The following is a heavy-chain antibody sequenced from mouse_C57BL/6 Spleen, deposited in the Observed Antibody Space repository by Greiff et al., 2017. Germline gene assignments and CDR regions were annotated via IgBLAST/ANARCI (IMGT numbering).Heavy chain of an antibody. CDR3: ASRGSYYGSSYDYFGG. V-gene: IGHV1-53*01. CDR2: INPSNGGT. J-gene: IGHJ2*01. Sequence: QVQLQQPGTELVKPGASVKLSCKASGYTFTSYWMHWVKQRPGQGLEWIGNINPSNGGTNYNEKFKSKATLTVDKSSSTAYMQLSSLTSEDSAVYDGASRGSYYGSSYDYFGGWGQGATLTVSS. D-gene: IGHD1-1*01. CDR1: GYTFTSYW.